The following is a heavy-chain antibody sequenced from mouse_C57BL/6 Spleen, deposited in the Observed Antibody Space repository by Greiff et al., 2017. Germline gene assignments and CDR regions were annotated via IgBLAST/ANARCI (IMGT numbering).Heavy chain of an antibody. J-gene: IGHJ3*01. Sequence: VQLQQSGPELVKPGASVKISCKASGYSFTGYYMNWVKQSPEKSLEWIGEINPSTGGTSYNQKLKAKATLTVDRSSSTAYMQLKSLTSESSAVYYCTKNYDYDEGFAYWGQGTLVSVSA. CDR2: INPSTGGT. D-gene: IGHD2-4*01. CDR3: TKNYDYDEGFAY. CDR1: GYSFTGYY. V-gene: IGHV1-42*01.